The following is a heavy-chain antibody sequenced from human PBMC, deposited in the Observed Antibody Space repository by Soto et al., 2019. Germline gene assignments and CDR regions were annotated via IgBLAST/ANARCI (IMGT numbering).Heavy chain of an antibody. J-gene: IGHJ6*02. CDR2: INHSGST. V-gene: IGHV4-34*01. Sequence: PSETLSLTCAVYGGSFSGYYWSWIRQPPGKGLEWIGEINHSGSTNYNPSLKSRVTISVDTSKNQFSLKLSSVTAADTAVYYCARFKRFGTGNYYYYGMDVWGQGTTVTVS. CDR3: ARFKRFGTGNYYYYGMDV. D-gene: IGHD3-10*01. CDR1: GGSFSGYY.